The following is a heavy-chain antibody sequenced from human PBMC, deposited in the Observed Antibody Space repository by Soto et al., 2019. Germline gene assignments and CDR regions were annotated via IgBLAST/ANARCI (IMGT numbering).Heavy chain of an antibody. CDR2: IYYRGST. J-gene: IGHJ5*02. V-gene: IGHV4-30-4*01. CDR3: ARVYYDSSGYFGSWFDP. CDR1: GGSISSGDYY. Sequence: PSETLSLTCTVSGGSISSGDYYWSWIRQPPGKGLEWIGYIYYRGSTYYTPSLKSRVTISVDTSKNQFSLKLSSVTAADTAVYYCARVYYDSSGYFGSWFDPWSQGTLVTVSS. D-gene: IGHD3-22*01.